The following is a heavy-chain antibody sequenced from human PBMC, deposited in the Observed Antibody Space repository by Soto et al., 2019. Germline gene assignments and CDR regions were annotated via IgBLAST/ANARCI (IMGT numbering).Heavy chain of an antibody. CDR3: ARDYYGGNSGLAY. CDR2: ISYDGSNK. CDR1: GFTFSSYA. V-gene: IGHV3-30-3*01. Sequence: QVQLVESGGGVVQPGRSLRLSCAASGFTFSSYAMHWVRQAPGKGLEWVAVISYDGSNKYYADSVKGRFTISRDNSKNTLYLQMNSLRAEDTAVYYCARDYYGGNSGLAYWGQGTLVTVSS. D-gene: IGHD4-17*01. J-gene: IGHJ4*02.